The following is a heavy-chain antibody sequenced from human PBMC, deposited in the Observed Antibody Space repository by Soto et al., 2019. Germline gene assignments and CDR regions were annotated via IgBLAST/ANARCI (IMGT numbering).Heavy chain of an antibody. CDR1: GFTYIKHW. D-gene: IGHD1-26*01. V-gene: IGHV5-51*01. CDR3: AKGARAGSSGRDYFAS. CDR2: IYPHDSDI. Sequence: EVQLVRSGAEVKKPGDSLQISCRGFGFTYIKHWIDSARQVTGKGLEWMGRIYPHDSDIRYSPSFQGQVIISADKSISTAYLQWRSLKASDTAVYYCAKGARAGSSGRDYFASWGQGTLVTVSS. J-gene: IGHJ4*02.